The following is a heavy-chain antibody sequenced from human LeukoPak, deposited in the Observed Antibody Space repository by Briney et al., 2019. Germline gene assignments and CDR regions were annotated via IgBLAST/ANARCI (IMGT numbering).Heavy chain of an antibody. J-gene: IGHJ4*02. D-gene: IGHD6-19*01. Sequence: ASVKVSCKASGYTFTSYDFNWVRQAPGQGLEWMGGIIPIFGTANYAQKFQGRVTITADESTSTAYMELSSLRSEDTAVYYCARGGRGSGSSFDYWGQGTLVTVSS. CDR3: ARGGRGSGSSFDY. CDR2: IIPIFGTA. CDR1: GYTFTSYD. V-gene: IGHV1-69*13.